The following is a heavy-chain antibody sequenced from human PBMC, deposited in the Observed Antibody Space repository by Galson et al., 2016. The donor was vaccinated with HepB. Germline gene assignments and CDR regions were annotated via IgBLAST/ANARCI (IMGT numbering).Heavy chain of an antibody. V-gene: IGHV3-30*18. D-gene: IGHD2/OR15-2a*01. CDR1: GFIFRGHG. CDR2: DSMDGRRK. Sequence: SLRLSCAGSGFIFRGHGMHWVRQAPGKGLEWVAADSMDGRRKFYADSVRGRFTISRDNSTNMLFLQMDSLRPDDTAVYYCAKRHEYCPPVGCSVDYWGQGALVSVSS. J-gene: IGHJ4*02. CDR3: AKRHEYCPPVGCSVDY.